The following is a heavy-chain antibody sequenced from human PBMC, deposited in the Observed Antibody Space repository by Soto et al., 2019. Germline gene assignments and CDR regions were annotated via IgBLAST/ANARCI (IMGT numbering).Heavy chain of an antibody. CDR2: IYYSGST. Sequence: SETLSLTCTVSGGSVSSGSYYWSWIRQPPGKGLEWIGYIYYSGSTNYNPSLKSRVTISVDTSKNQFSLKLSSVTAADTALYYCAREARGMTYYYGMDVWGQGTTVTVYS. J-gene: IGHJ6*02. D-gene: IGHD3-16*01. V-gene: IGHV4-61*01. CDR1: GGSVSSGSYY. CDR3: AREARGMTYYYGMDV.